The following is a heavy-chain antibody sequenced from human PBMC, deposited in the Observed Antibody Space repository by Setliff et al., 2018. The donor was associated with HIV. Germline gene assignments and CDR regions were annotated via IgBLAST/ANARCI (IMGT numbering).Heavy chain of an antibody. D-gene: IGHD3-22*01. J-gene: IGHJ6*03. CDR3: ARARRDSYDRGRRNHYYIDV. CDR2: MSPNSGNT. CDR1: GGRFRTYA. V-gene: IGHV1-8*02. Sequence: ASVKVSCKASGGRFRTYAINWVRQATGQGLEWMGWMSPNSGNTGYAQKFQGRVTMTRDTSISTAYMELNNLKFEDTAVYYCARARRDSYDRGRRNHYYIDVWGKGTTVTVSS.